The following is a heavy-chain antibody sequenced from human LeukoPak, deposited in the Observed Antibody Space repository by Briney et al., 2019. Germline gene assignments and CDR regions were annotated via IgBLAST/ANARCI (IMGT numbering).Heavy chain of an antibody. Sequence: SETLSLTCTVPGDSISNYYWSWIRQPAGKGLEWIGRIYTSGSTNYKPSLKSRVTMSVDTSKNQFFLKLTSVTAADTAVYYCARGPARGGNSFAFDIWGQGTMVTVSS. CDR3: ARGPARGGNSFAFDI. D-gene: IGHD4-23*01. V-gene: IGHV4-4*07. CDR1: GDSISNYY. J-gene: IGHJ3*02. CDR2: IYTSGST.